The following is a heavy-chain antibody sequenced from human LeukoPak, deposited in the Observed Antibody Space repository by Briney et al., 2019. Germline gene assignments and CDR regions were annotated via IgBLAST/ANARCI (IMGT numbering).Heavy chain of an antibody. CDR2: IKQDGSEK. Sequence: GGSLRLSCAASGFTFSSYWMSWVRQAPGKGLEWVANIKQDGSEKYYVDSVKGRFTISRDTAKNSLYLQMNSLRAEDTAVYYCARVPGYCSGGSCYNPNWFDPWGQGTLVTVSS. D-gene: IGHD2-15*01. CDR1: GFTFSSYW. CDR3: ARVPGYCSGGSCYNPNWFDP. J-gene: IGHJ5*02. V-gene: IGHV3-7*03.